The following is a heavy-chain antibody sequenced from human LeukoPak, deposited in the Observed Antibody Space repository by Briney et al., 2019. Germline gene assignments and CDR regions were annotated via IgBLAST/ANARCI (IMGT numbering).Heavy chain of an antibody. J-gene: IGHJ4*02. Sequence: SETLSLTCTVSGGSISSGGYYWSWIRQHPGEGLEWIGYIYYSGSTYYNPSLKSRVTISVDTSKNQFSLKLSSVTAADTAVYYCARDEAAAGGGFDYWGQGTLVTVSS. D-gene: IGHD6-13*01. CDR2: IYYSGST. CDR1: GGSISSGGYY. CDR3: ARDEAAAGGGFDY. V-gene: IGHV4-31*03.